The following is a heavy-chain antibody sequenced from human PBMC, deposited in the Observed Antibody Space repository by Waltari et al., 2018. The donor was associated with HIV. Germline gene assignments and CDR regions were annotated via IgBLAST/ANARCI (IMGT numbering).Heavy chain of an antibody. CDR3: ARDSGRGRAFDF. D-gene: IGHD6-25*01. J-gene: IGHJ3*01. CDR1: GYTFTTSS. Sequence: QVQLVQSGSELKKPGASVKISCTASGYTFTTSSINWVRQAPGQGLEWMGWINTNTGNPTYAQGFTGRFVFSLDTSVSTSYLQISYLTTEDTAVYYCARDSGRGRAFDFWGLGTMVTVSS. CDR2: INTNTGNP. V-gene: IGHV7-4-1*02.